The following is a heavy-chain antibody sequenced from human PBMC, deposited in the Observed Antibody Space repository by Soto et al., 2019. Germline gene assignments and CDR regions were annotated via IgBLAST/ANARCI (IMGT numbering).Heavy chain of an antibody. D-gene: IGHD3-3*01. CDR2: IVPMLGIG. J-gene: IGHJ4*02. Sequence: QVQLVQSGAEVRKPGSSVKVSCKASGVDFSGLGLGWVRQAPGQGLEWMGGIVPMLGIGSYAEKFRGRVTITADESTSTAYLELRSLTSTDTAVYYCAGDLSVSVRDYWGQGTPVIVSS. V-gene: IGHV1-69*01. CDR1: GVDFSGLG. CDR3: AGDLSVSVRDY.